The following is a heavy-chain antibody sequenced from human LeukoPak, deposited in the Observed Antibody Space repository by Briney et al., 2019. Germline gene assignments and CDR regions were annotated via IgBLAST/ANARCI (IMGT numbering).Heavy chain of an antibody. J-gene: IGHJ4*02. Sequence: SETLSLTCTVSGGSISSSSYYWGWIRQPPGKGLEWIGSIYYGGSTYYNPSLKSRVTISVDTSKNQFSLNLRSVTAADTAVYYCAREMLYDSTGYYLWGQGTLVTVSS. D-gene: IGHD3-22*01. CDR2: IYYGGST. V-gene: IGHV4-39*07. CDR1: GGSISSSSYY. CDR3: AREMLYDSTGYYL.